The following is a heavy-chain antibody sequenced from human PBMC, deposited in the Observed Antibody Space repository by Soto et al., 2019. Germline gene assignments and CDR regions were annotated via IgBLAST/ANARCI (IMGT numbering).Heavy chain of an antibody. V-gene: IGHV1-24*01. J-gene: IGHJ5*02. Sequence: ASVKVSCKVSGYTLTELSMHWVRLAPGKGLEWMGGFDPEDGETIYAQKFQGRVTMTEDTSTDTAYMELSSLRSEDTAVYYCARDRLSYDSSGYYRRAPWFDPWGQGTLVTVSS. CDR3: ARDRLSYDSSGYYRRAPWFDP. CDR1: GYTLTELS. CDR2: FDPEDGET. D-gene: IGHD3-22*01.